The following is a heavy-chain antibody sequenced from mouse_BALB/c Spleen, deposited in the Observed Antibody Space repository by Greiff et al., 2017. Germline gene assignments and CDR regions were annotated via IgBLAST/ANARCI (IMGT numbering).Heavy chain of an antibody. CDR1: GYTFTSYW. CDR3: TNGYDDGVDY. D-gene: IGHD2-2*01. CDR2: IDHSDSYT. Sequence: QVQLQQPGAELVKPGASVKMSCKASGYTFTSYWMHWVKQRPGQGLEWIGVIDHSDSYTSYNQKFKGKATLTVDTSSSTDYMQLSSLTSEDSAVYCCTNGYDDGVDYWGQGTTLTVSS. V-gene: IGHV1S127*01. J-gene: IGHJ2*01.